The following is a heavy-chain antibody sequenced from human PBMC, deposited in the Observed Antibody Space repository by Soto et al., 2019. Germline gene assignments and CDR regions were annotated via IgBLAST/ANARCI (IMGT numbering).Heavy chain of an antibody. V-gene: IGHV4-59*01. D-gene: IGHD2-21*02. J-gene: IGHJ6*02. CDR1: GGSISGYY. CDR3: ARDLWGYCGTDCYPLDV. Sequence: SETLSLTCTVSGGSISGYYWSWIRQPPGKGLEWIGYMYNTGSTVYNPSFKSRVTISVETSKNQFSLKLNSVTAADTAVYYCARDLWGYCGTDCYPLDVWGQATTVT. CDR2: MYNTGST.